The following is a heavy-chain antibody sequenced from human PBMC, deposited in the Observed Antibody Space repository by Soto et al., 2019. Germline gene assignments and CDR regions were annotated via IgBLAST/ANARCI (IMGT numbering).Heavy chain of an antibody. J-gene: IGHJ6*03. D-gene: IGHD3-3*01. CDR2: ISSSSSYI. CDR3: ASEVLEWLFPTGYYYMDV. V-gene: IGHV3-21*01. CDR1: GFTFSSYS. Sequence: GESLKISCAASGFTFSSYSMNWVRQAPGKGLEWVSSISSSSSYIYYADSVKGGFTISRDNAKNSLYLQMNSLRAEDTAVYYCASEVLEWLFPTGYYYMDVWGKGTTVTVSS.